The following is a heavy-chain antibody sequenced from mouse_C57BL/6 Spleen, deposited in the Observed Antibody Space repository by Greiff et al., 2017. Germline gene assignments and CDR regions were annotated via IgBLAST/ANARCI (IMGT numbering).Heavy chain of an antibody. D-gene: IGHD1-1*01. CDR1: GYTFTDYY. V-gene: IGHV1-19*01. CDR3: ARRFITTPWDY. J-gene: IGHJ2*01. Sequence: LQQSGPVLVKPGASVKMSCKASGYTFTDYYMNWVKQSHGKSLEWIGVINPYNGGTSYNQKFKGKATLTVDKSSSTAYMELNSLTSEDSAVYYCARRFITTPWDYWGQGTTLTVSS. CDR2: INPYNGGT.